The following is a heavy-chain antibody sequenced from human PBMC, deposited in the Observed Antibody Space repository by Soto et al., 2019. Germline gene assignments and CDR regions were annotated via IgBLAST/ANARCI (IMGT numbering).Heavy chain of an antibody. CDR2: ILTSGAT. CDR1: GFTFNNYA. V-gene: IGHV3-23*01. J-gene: IGHJ5*01. Sequence: EVQLLESGGGLVQPGGSLRLSCAASGFTFNNYAMTWVRQAPGKGLEWVSTILTSGATYYADSVRGRFTISRDNSKSTLYLQMNSLRVDDTAENYCAKDWFDYWGQGTQVTVSS. CDR3: AKDWFDY.